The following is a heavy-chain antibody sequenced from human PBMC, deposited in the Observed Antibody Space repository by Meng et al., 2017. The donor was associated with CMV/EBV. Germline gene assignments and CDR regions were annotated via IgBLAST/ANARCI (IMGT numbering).Heavy chain of an antibody. CDR3: AKGEDIVVVPAADGVLGAFDI. CDR1: GYTFTSYD. Sequence: ASVKVSCKASGYTFTSYDINWVRQATGQGLEWMGWMNPNSGNTGYAQKFQGRVTMTRNTSISTAYMELSSLRSEDTAVYYCAKGEDIVVVPAADGVLGAFDIWGQGTMVTVSS. V-gene: IGHV1-8*01. D-gene: IGHD2-2*01. CDR2: MNPNSGNT. J-gene: IGHJ3*02.